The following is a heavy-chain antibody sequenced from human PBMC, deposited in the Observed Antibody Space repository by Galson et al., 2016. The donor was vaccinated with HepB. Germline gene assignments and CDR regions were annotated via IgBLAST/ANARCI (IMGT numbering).Heavy chain of an antibody. CDR1: GGSISSTGHY. D-gene: IGHD2-21*02. CDR3: ATRIVTANKNYGLDI. Sequence: SETLSLTCTVSGGSISSTGHYWGWIRQPPGKALEGIGNFYYSGSTSYNPSLKSRVTISVDMSKDRFSLKLTSVTAADTAVYYCATRIVTANKNYGLDIWGQGTTVIVSS. V-gene: IGHV4-39*01. J-gene: IGHJ6*02. CDR2: FYYSGST.